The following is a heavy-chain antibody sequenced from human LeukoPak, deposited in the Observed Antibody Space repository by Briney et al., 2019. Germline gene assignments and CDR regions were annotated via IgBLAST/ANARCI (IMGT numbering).Heavy chain of an antibody. CDR2: IRTTGDT. CDR1: GFTFNYYD. V-gene: IGHV3-13*01. CDR3: ARGVSYYYDNSGHPGWYFDL. J-gene: IGHJ2*01. D-gene: IGHD3-22*01. Sequence: HPGGSLRLSCAVSGFTFNYYDMHWVRQAPGKRLEWVSAIRTTGDTHYPDSVKGRFAMSREDAKNSVHLQINTLRAGDTAVYYCARGVSYYYDNSGHPGWYFDLWGRGTLVTVSS.